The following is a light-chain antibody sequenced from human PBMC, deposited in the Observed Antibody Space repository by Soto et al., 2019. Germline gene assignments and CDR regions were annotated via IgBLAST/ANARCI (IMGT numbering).Light chain of an antibody. J-gene: IGLJ2*01. Sequence: QSALTQPASVSGSPGQSITISCTGTSSDVGGYNYVSWYQQHPGKAPKLMIYEVSHRPSEVSNRFSASKSGNTASLTISGLQAEDEADYYCSSYTDSSTPVIFGGGTQLTVL. V-gene: IGLV2-14*01. CDR3: SSYTDSSTPVI. CDR1: SSDVGGYNY. CDR2: EVS.